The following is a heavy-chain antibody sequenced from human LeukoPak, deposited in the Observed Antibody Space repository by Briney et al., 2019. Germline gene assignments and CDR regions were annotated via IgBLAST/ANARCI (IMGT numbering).Heavy chain of an antibody. Sequence: SETLSLTCTVSGGSISIYYWSWIRQPPGKGLEWIGYIYYSGSTNYNPSLKSRVTISVDTSKNQFSLKLSSVAAADTAVYYCARGYSSWNPWGQGTLVTVSS. CDR3: ARGYSSWNP. CDR1: GGSISIYY. CDR2: IYYSGST. J-gene: IGHJ1*01. V-gene: IGHV4-59*01. D-gene: IGHD6-13*01.